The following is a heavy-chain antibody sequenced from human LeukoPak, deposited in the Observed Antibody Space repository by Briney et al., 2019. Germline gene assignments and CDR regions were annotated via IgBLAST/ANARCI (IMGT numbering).Heavy chain of an antibody. CDR2: IYISGST. Sequence: SETLSLTCTVSGGSISSYYWSWIRQPAGKGLEWIGRIYISGSTNYNPSLKSRVTISVDKSKNQFSLKLSSVTAADTAVYYCARGPYYDFWSRDPARNWFDPWGQGTLVTVSS. D-gene: IGHD3-3*01. J-gene: IGHJ5*02. CDR3: ARGPYYDFWSRDPARNWFDP. V-gene: IGHV4-4*07. CDR1: GGSISSYY.